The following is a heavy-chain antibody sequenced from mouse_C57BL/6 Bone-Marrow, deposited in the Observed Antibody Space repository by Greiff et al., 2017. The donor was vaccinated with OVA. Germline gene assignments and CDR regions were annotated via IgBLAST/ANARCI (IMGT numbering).Heavy chain of an antibody. V-gene: IGHV3-6*01. CDR1: GYSITSGYY. Sequence: EVQLQESGPGLVKPSQSLSLTCSVTGYSITSGYYWNWIRQFPGNKLEWMGYISYDGSNNSNPSLKNRISITRDTSKNQFFLKLNSVTTEDTATYYCARWFAYWGQGTLVTVSA. CDR2: ISYDGSN. CDR3: ARWFAY. J-gene: IGHJ3*01.